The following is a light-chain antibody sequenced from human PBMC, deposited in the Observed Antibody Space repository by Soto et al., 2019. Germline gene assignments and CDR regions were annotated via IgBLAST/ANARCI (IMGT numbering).Light chain of an antibody. Sequence: EIVLTQSPATLSLSPGESATLSCRASRSVSSYLAWYQQKPGQAPRLLIHGASTRATGIPARFSGSGSGTDFTLTISRLEPEDFGVYYCQQYGSSSRTFGQGTKVDIK. V-gene: IGKV3-20*01. CDR1: RSVSSY. CDR3: QQYGSSSRT. J-gene: IGKJ1*01. CDR2: GAS.